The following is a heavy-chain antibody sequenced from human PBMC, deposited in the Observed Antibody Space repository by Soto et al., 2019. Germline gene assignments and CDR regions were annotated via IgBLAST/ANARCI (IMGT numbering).Heavy chain of an antibody. V-gene: IGHV3-30-3*01. J-gene: IGHJ5*01. D-gene: IGHD1-26*01. Sequence: QVQLVESGGGVVQPGKSLRLSCAASGFTFSSYALHWVRQAPGKGLEWVAVMSYDGSNEYADSVKGRFTISRDNFKITLYLQLSSLRTDDTAVYYCARDPTSPEYRYSGRFRDNTFDSWGQGTLVTVSS. CDR3: ARDPTSPEYRYSGRFRDNTFDS. CDR2: MSYDGSNE. CDR1: GFTFSSYA.